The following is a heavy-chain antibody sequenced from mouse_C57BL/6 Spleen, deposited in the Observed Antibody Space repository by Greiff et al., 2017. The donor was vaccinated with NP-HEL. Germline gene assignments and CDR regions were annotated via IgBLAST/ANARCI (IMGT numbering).Heavy chain of an antibody. J-gene: IGHJ2*01. CDR3: ARSGDY. V-gene: IGHV1-42*01. Sequence: VQLKESGPELVKPGASVKISCKASGYSFTGYYMNWVKQSPETSLEWIGEINPSTGGTTYNQKFKAKATLTVDKSSSTAYMQLKSLTSEDSAVYYCARSGDYWGQGTTLTVSS. CDR2: INPSTGGT. CDR1: GYSFTGYY. D-gene: IGHD3-1*01.